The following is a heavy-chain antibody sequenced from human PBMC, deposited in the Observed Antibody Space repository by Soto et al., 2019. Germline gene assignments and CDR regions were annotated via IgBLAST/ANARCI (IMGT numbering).Heavy chain of an antibody. CDR2: INSATGAA. Sequence: QLHLVQSGAVVKKPGASVTVSCSASGYPVTAYYMHWVRQAPGRGLEWMGGINSATGAAKYTQTFQGRVPMTRDTSTSTVFMELSGLTSEDTAVFYCARGGGVGVAGSAAFDMWGQGTLVTVSS. J-gene: IGHJ3*02. V-gene: IGHV1-2*02. D-gene: IGHD3-3*01. CDR3: ARGGGVGVAGSAAFDM. CDR1: GYPVTAYY.